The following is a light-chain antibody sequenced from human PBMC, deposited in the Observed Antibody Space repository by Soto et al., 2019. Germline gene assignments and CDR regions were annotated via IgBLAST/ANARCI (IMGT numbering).Light chain of an antibody. CDR1: QSVSSSY. CDR2: GAS. J-gene: IGKJ4*01. V-gene: IGKV3-20*01. CDR3: QQYGSSPLT. Sequence: ELVLTQSPGTLSLSPGERATLSCRASQSVSSSYLAWYQQKPGQAPRLLIYGASSRATGTPDRFSGSGSGTDFTLTIRRLEPEEFAVYYCQQYGSSPLTFGGGTKVESK.